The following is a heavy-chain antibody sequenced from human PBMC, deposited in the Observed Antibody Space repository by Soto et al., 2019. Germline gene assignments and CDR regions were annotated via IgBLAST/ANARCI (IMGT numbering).Heavy chain of an antibody. CDR2: ISWNSGSI. V-gene: IGHV3-9*01. J-gene: IGHJ1*01. Sequence: PGGSLGLSCAAPGFTFDDYAMHWARHASGKGLEWVSGISWNSGSIGYADSVKGRFTISRDNAKNSLSLQINSLRAEDTALYYCAIDMVAATENDDIASWG. CDR1: GFTFDDYA. CDR3: AIDMVAATENDDIAS. D-gene: IGHD3-9*01.